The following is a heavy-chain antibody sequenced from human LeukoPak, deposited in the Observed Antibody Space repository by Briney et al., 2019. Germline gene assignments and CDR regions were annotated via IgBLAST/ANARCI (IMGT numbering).Heavy chain of an antibody. J-gene: IGHJ6*03. CDR2: ISGMVGST. CDR3: AKDGEAFEYYDFWSGSSEVYYYMDV. V-gene: IGHV3-23*01. Sequence: LGGSLRLPCAASGFPFTTYAMSWAGQAPGKGLEWVSAISGMVGSTYYADSVKGRFTISRDNSKNTLYLQMNSLRAEDTAVYYCAKDGEAFEYYDFWSGSSEVYYYMDVWGKGTTVTVSS. CDR1: GFPFTTYA. D-gene: IGHD3-3*01.